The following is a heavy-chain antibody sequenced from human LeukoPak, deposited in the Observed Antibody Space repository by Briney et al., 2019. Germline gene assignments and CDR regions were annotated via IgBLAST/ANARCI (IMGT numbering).Heavy chain of an antibody. CDR3: ARARGPIAVAGIEDY. CDR2: IWYDGSNK. CDR1: GFTFSSYG. Sequence: PGGSLRLSCAASGFTFSSYGTHWVRRAPGKGLEWVAVIWYDGSNKYYADSVKGRFTISRDNSKNTLYLQMNSLRAEDTAVYYCARARGPIAVAGIEDYWGQGTLVTVSS. V-gene: IGHV3-33*01. J-gene: IGHJ4*02. D-gene: IGHD6-19*01.